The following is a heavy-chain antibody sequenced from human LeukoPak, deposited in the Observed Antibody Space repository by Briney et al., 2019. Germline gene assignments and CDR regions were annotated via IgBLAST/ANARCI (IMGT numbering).Heavy chain of an antibody. CDR3: VLGEPAAIRPDAFDI. V-gene: IGHV1-69*13. CDR1: GDTFSSYA. Sequence: ASVKVSCKASGDTFSSYAISWVRQAPGQGLEWMGGIIPIFGTANYAQKFQGRVTITADESTSTAYMELSSLRSEDTAVYYCVLGEPAAIRPDAFDIWGQGTMVTVSS. D-gene: IGHD2-2*02. J-gene: IGHJ3*02. CDR2: IIPIFGTA.